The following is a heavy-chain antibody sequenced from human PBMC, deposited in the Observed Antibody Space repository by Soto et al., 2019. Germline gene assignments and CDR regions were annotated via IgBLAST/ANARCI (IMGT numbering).Heavy chain of an antibody. Sequence: GGSLRLSCAASGVTFSSYTMSWVRHAPGKGLEGVSAISGSGGSTYYADSVKGRFTISRDNSKNTLYVQMNSLRDEDTAVYYCAKGAYIAVAALRWDYFDCWGQGTLVTVSS. CDR2: ISGSGGST. D-gene: IGHD6-19*01. J-gene: IGHJ4*02. CDR1: GVTFSSYT. V-gene: IGHV3-23*01. CDR3: AKGAYIAVAALRWDYFDC.